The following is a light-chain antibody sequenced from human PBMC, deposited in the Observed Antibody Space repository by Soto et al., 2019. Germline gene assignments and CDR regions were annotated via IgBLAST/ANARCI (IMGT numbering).Light chain of an antibody. CDR2: EVT. CDR3: AAWDDSLNALV. Sequence: QSALTQPASVSGSPGQSISISCTGTSDDVGGFDYVSWYQQHPGKSPKFILYEVTNRPSGVSSRFSGSKSGYTASLTISGLQAEDEADYYCAAWDDSLNALVFGTGTKLTVL. J-gene: IGLJ1*01. V-gene: IGLV2-14*01. CDR1: SDDVGGFDY.